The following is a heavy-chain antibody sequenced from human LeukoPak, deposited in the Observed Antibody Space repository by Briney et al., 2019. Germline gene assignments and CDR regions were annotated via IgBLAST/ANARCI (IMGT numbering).Heavy chain of an antibody. CDR3: ARVRDGYSKYFDY. J-gene: IGHJ4*02. D-gene: IGHD5-24*01. Sequence: PGGSLRLSCAASGFTFSSYWMSWVRQAPGKGLEWVANINLEGSEKFYVDSVKGRFTISRDNARNSLYLQMDSLRAEDTAVYYCARVRDGYSKYFDYWGQGTLVTVSS. CDR2: INLEGSEK. V-gene: IGHV3-7*01. CDR1: GFTFSSYW.